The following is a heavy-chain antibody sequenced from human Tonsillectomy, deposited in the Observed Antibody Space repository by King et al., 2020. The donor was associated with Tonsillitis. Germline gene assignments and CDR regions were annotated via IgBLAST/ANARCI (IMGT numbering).Heavy chain of an antibody. D-gene: IGHD5-18*01. Sequence: VQLQDSGPGLVKPSETLSLTCSVSGSSIRSYYWNWIRQPPGKGLEWIGYIYYSGSTNYNPSLKSRVTISVDTSENQFSLKLRSVTAADTAVYYCARGGYSYDLAPGGQGTLVTVSS. CDR1: GSSIRSYY. J-gene: IGHJ5*02. CDR3: ARGGYSYDLAP. CDR2: IYYSGST. V-gene: IGHV4-59*01.